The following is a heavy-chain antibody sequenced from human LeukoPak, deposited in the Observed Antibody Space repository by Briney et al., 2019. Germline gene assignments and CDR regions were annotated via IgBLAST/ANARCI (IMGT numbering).Heavy chain of an antibody. Sequence: RSGGSLRLSCAASGFTFSSYDMHWVRQAPGKGLEWVAVIWYDGSNKYYADSVKGRFTISRDNSKNTLYLQVNSLRAEDTAVYYCARDRGGDGINYYFDYWGQGTLVTVSS. J-gene: IGHJ4*02. CDR1: GFTFSSYD. D-gene: IGHD5-24*01. CDR3: ARDRGGDGINYYFDY. CDR2: IWYDGSNK. V-gene: IGHV3-33*01.